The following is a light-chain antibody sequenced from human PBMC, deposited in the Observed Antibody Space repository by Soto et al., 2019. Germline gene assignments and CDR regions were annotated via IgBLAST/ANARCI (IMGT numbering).Light chain of an antibody. CDR1: SSNIGNNY. J-gene: IGLJ1*01. V-gene: IGLV1-51*02. CDR3: GTWDSSLSAAGV. CDR2: ENN. Sequence: QSALTQPPSVPAAPGQKVTISCSGSSSNIGNNYVSWYQQLPGTAPKLLIYENNKRPSGIPDRFSGSKSGTSATLGITGLQTGDEADYYCGTWDSSLSAAGVFGTGTKVTVL.